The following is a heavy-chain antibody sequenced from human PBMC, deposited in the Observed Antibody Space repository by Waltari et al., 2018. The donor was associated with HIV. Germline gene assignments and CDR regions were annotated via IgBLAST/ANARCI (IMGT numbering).Heavy chain of an antibody. Sequence: QVQLVQSGAEVKKPGASEKVSCKASGYTFTGYYMHWVRQAPGQGLEWMGWINPNSGGTNYAQKFQGRVTMTRDTSISTAYMELSRLRSDDTAVYYCATALYSSSSAGSIDYWGQGTLVTVSS. D-gene: IGHD6-6*01. CDR3: ATALYSSSSAGSIDY. V-gene: IGHV1-2*02. CDR1: GYTFTGYY. J-gene: IGHJ4*02. CDR2: INPNSGGT.